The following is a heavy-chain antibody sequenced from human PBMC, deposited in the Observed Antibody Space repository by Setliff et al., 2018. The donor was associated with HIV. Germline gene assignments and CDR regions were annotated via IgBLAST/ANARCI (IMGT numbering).Heavy chain of an antibody. CDR2: IYSSGRT. V-gene: IGHV4-31*03. CDR1: GGSITSIGYN. Sequence: SETLSLTGIVSGGSITSIGYNWNWIRQHPGKGLEWVGYIYSSGRTSYNPSLQSRVSISIDTSKNQFCLKLDSVIAADTAVYYCARDEVRYYSGSESVRAGMDVWGQGTAVTVSS. D-gene: IGHD3-10*01. J-gene: IGHJ6*02. CDR3: ARDEVRYYSGSESVRAGMDV.